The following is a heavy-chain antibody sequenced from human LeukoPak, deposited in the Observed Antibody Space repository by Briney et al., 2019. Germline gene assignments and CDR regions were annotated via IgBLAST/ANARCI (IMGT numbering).Heavy chain of an antibody. Sequence: GGSLRLSCAASGFTFSSYSMTWVRQAPGKGLEWVSSISSSSSYIYYADSVKGRFTNSRDNAKNSLYLQMNSLRAEDTAVYYCARARGSSSPFDYWGQGTLVTVSS. CDR2: ISSSSSYI. V-gene: IGHV3-21*01. D-gene: IGHD6-6*01. CDR1: GFTFSSYS. CDR3: ARARGSSSPFDY. J-gene: IGHJ4*02.